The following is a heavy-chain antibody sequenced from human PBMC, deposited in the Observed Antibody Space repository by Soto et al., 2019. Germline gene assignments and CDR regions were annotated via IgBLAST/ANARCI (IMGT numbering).Heavy chain of an antibody. Sequence: QVQLVESGGGVVQPGRSLRLSCAASGFTFSSHVMHWVRQTPGKGLEWVAFISHDGSNKYYAASVKGRFTISRDNSKNTLYLPMNRLRAADTAVYYCASDAEGGSDCDLAYWGQGTLVTVSS. CDR2: ISHDGSNK. D-gene: IGHD3-10*01. CDR3: ASDAEGGSDCDLAY. CDR1: GFTFSSHV. V-gene: IGHV3-30-3*01. J-gene: IGHJ4*02.